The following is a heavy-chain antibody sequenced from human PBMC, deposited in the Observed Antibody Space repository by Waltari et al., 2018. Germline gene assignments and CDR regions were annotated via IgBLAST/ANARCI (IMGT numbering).Heavy chain of an antibody. CDR1: GFTFSSYG. J-gene: IGHJ6*02. CDR3: AKDGQQLPYSFYYYYGMDV. V-gene: IGHV3-30*02. CDR2: IRYDGSNK. D-gene: IGHD6-13*01. Sequence: QVQLVESGGGVVQPGGSLRLSCAASGFTFSSYGMHWVRQAPGKGLEWVAFIRYDGSNKYYADSVKGRFTISRDNSKNTLYLQMNSLRAEDTAVYYCAKDGQQLPYSFYYYYGMDVWGQGTTVTVSS.